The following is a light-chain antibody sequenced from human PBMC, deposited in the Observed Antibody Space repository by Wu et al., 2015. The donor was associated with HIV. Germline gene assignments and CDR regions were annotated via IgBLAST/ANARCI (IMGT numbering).Light chain of an antibody. J-gene: IGKJ2*03. CDR1: RSVSSY. Sequence: EIVLTQSPGTLSLSPGERATLSCRASRSVSSYLAWYQQKPGQAPRLLIYGASSRATGIPDRFSGSGSGADFTLTISRLEPEDFAVYFCQHYGSSPYSFGQGTKLEIK. V-gene: IGKV3-20*01. CDR3: QHYGSSPYS. CDR2: GAS.